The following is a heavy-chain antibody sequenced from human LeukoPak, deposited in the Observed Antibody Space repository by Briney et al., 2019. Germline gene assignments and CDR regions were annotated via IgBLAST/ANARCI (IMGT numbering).Heavy chain of an antibody. CDR2: IYYSGST. J-gene: IGHJ4*02. D-gene: IGHD1-14*01. Sequence: PSETLSLTCTVSGGSISSSSYYWGWIRQPPGKGLEWIGSIYYSGSTYYNPFLKSRVAISVDTSKNQFSLKLSSVTAADTAVYYCARLAGFYSKTTDYWGQGTLVTVSS. CDR3: ARLAGFYSKTTDY. V-gene: IGHV4-39*01. CDR1: GGSISSSSYY.